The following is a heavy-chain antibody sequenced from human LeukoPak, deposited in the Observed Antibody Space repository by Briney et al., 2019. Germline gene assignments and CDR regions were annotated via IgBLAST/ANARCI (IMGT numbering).Heavy chain of an antibody. CDR3: AKGLRYFDWLQLFDY. CDR2: INPDGSST. J-gene: IGHJ4*02. Sequence: GGSLRLSCAASGFTFSNYWMHWVRQRPGKGLVWVSRINPDGSSTDYADSVKGRFTISRDNAKNSLYLQMNSLRAEDTALYYCAKGLRYFDWLQLFDYWGQGTLVTVSS. CDR1: GFTFSNYW. D-gene: IGHD3-9*01. V-gene: IGHV3-74*01.